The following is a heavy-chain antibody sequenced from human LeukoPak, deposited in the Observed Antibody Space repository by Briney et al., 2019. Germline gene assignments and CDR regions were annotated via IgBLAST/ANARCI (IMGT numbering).Heavy chain of an antibody. V-gene: IGHV4-34*01. CDR3: ARGDARYCSSTSCPSYYGMDV. CDR2: INHSGST. D-gene: IGHD2-2*01. Sequence: SETLSLTCAVYGGSFSGYYWSWIRQPPGKGLEWIGEINHSGSTNYNPSLKSRVTISVDTSKNQFSLKLSSVTAADTAVYYCARGDARYCSSTSCPSYYGMDVWGQGTTVTVSS. J-gene: IGHJ6*02. CDR1: GGSFSGYY.